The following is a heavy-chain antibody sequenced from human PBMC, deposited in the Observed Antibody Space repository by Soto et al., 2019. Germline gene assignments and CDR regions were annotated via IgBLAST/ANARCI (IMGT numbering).Heavy chain of an antibody. V-gene: IGHV1-2*02. D-gene: IGHD3-3*01. CDR3: ARGGGVGVAGSAAFDM. CDR2: INPATGAA. J-gene: IGHJ3*02. Sequence: QLHLVQSGAVVKKPGASVTVSCSASGYPVTAYYMHWVRQAPGRGLEWMGGINPATGAAKYTQTFPGRGTMTRDTSTSTVFMELSGLTSEDTAVFYWARGGGVGVAGSAAFDMGGQGTVVTVSS. CDR1: GYPVTAYY.